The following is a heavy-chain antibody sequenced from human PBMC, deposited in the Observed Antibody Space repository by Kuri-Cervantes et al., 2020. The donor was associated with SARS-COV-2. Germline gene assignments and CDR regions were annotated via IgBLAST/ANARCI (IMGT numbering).Heavy chain of an antibody. CDR2: ISGSGGST. D-gene: IGHD1-1*01. J-gene: IGHJ5*02. CDR1: GFTFSSYA. Sequence: GESLKISCAASGFTFSSYAMSWVRQAPGKGLEWVSAISGSGGSTYYADPVKGRFTISRDNSKNTLYLQMNSLRAEDTAVYYWARVAKSGWNANNWFDPWGQGTLVTVSS. V-gene: IGHV3-23*01. CDR3: ARVAKSGWNANNWFDP.